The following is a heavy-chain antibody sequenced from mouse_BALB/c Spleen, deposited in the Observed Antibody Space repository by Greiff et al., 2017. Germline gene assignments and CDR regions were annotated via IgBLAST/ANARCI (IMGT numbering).Heavy chain of an antibody. Sequence: EVMLVESGPGLVKPSQSLSLTCTVTGYSITSDYAWNWIRQFPGNKLEWMGYISYSGSTSYNPSLKSRISITRDTSKNQFFLQLNSVTTEDTATYYCAREVWSYAMDYWGQGTSVTVSS. CDR3: AREVWSYAMDY. D-gene: IGHD2-10*02. CDR1: GYSITSDYA. V-gene: IGHV3-2*02. J-gene: IGHJ4*01. CDR2: ISYSGST.